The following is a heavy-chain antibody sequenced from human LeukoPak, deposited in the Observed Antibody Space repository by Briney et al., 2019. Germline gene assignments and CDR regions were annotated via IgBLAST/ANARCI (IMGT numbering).Heavy chain of an antibody. CDR3: ARDGEYYDSSGSYFDY. D-gene: IGHD3-22*01. CDR2: LNPSSGST. Sequence: ASVKVSCKASGYTFTTYYMHWVRQAPGQGLEWMGILNPSSGSTGYAQRFQGRVTMTRDTSTSTFYMELRSLKSEDTAVYYCARDGEYYDSSGSYFDYWGQGTAVTVSS. CDR1: GYTFTTYY. J-gene: IGHJ4*02. V-gene: IGHV1-46*01.